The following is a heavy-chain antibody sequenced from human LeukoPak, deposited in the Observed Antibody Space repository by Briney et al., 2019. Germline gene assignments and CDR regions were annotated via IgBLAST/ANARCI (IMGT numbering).Heavy chain of an antibody. Sequence: PGGSLRLSCAASGFTFSSYGIHWVRQAQGKWLEWVAFIRYDGSNKYYADSVKGRFTISRDNSKNTLYLQMNSLRTEVTAVYYCAKDSYSTGWYDYYYYMDVWGKGTTVTVSS. CDR1: GFTFSSYG. CDR3: AKDSYSTGWYDYYYYMDV. V-gene: IGHV3-30*02. D-gene: IGHD6-19*01. J-gene: IGHJ6*03. CDR2: IRYDGSNK.